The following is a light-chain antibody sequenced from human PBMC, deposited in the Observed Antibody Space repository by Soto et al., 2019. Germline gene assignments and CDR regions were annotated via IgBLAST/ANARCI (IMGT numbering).Light chain of an antibody. CDR2: GNS. J-gene: IGLJ1*01. V-gene: IGLV1-40*01. CDR3: QYYDSSLSTYV. CDR1: SSNIGAGYD. Sequence: QSVLTQPPSVSGAPGQRVTISCTGSSSNIGAGYDVHWYQQLPGTAPKLLIYGNSNRPSGVPDRFSGSKSGTSASLAITGVQAEDEADYYCQYYDSSLSTYVFGTGTKLTVL.